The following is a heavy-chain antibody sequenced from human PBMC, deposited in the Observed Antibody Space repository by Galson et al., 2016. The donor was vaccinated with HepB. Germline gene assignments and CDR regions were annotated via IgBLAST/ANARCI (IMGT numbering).Heavy chain of an antibody. D-gene: IGHD5-18*01. J-gene: IGHJ4*02. CDR3: ARCVDTSMAPFDY. V-gene: IGHV3-23*01. Sequence: SLRLSCAASGFTFNNYGMTWVRQAPGKGLEVVSSISRSGDSTDYADSVKGRFTISRDNSKNTLYLQMNSLRPEDTAVYYCARCVDTSMAPFDYWGQGTLLTVSS. CDR2: ISRSGDST. CDR1: GFTFNNYG.